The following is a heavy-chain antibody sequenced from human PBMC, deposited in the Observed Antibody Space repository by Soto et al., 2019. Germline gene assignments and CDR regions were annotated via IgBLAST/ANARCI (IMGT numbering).Heavy chain of an antibody. CDR2: IDRSSSTI. V-gene: IGHV3-48*01. J-gene: IGHJ4*02. Sequence: EVQLVESGGGLVQPGGSLRLACAASGFTFSSYSMNWVRQAPGKGLEWISYIDRSSSTIHYADSVKGRFTISRDNVKNSLFLQMNSMRAEDTAVYYCARAGTEFSHDQFFDYWGQGTLVTVSS. CDR3: ARAGTEFSHDQFFDY. CDR1: GFTFSSYS. D-gene: IGHD1-26*01.